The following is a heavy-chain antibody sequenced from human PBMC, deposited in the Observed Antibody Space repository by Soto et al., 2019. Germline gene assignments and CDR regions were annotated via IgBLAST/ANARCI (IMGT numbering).Heavy chain of an antibody. V-gene: IGHV1-2*04. Sequence: GASVKVSCKASGYTFTGYYMHWVRQAPGQGLEWMGWINPNSGGTNYAQKFQGWVTMTRDTSISTAYMELSRLRSDDTAVYYCARDPLGVGATTYFDYWGQGTLVTVSS. CDR3: ARDPLGVGATTYFDY. J-gene: IGHJ4*02. CDR1: GYTFTGYY. D-gene: IGHD1-26*01. CDR2: INPNSGGT.